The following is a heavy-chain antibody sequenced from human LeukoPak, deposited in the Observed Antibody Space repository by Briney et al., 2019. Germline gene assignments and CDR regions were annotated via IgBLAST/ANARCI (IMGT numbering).Heavy chain of an antibody. J-gene: IGHJ6*03. CDR2: IYYSGST. CDR3: ASRVVPAAKDYYYYYMDV. CDR1: GGSISSSSYY. D-gene: IGHD2-2*01. V-gene: IGHV4-39*01. Sequence: SETLSLTCTVSGGSISSSSYYWGWIRQPPGKGLEWIGSIYYSGSTYYNPSLKSRVTISVDTSKNQFSLKLSSVTAADTAAYYCASRVVPAAKDYYYYYMDVWGKGTTVTISS.